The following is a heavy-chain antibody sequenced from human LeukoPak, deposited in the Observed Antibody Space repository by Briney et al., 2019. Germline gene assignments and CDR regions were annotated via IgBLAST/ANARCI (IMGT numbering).Heavy chain of an antibody. V-gene: IGHV4-61*02. Sequence: PSETLSLTCTVSGGSISSGSYYWSWIRQPAGKGLEWIGRIYTSGSTNYNPSLKSRVTISVDTSKNQFSLKLSSVTAADTAVYCCARDWGGDRGWDFDYWGQGTLVTVSS. J-gene: IGHJ4*02. D-gene: IGHD3-16*01. CDR2: IYTSGST. CDR3: ARDWGGDRGWDFDY. CDR1: GGSISSGSYY.